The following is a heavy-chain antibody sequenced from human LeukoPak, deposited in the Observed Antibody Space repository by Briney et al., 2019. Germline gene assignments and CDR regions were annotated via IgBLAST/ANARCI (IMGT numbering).Heavy chain of an antibody. V-gene: IGHV1-2*02. CDR3: ARAQNMITFGGVIGGGY. Sequence: GASVKVSCKASGYTFTSYGISWVRQAPGQGLEWMGWINPNSGGTNYAQKFQGRVTMTRDTSISTAYMELSRLRSDDTAVYYCARAQNMITFGGVIGGGYWGQGTLVTVSS. CDR2: INPNSGGT. D-gene: IGHD3-16*02. CDR1: GYTFTSYG. J-gene: IGHJ4*02.